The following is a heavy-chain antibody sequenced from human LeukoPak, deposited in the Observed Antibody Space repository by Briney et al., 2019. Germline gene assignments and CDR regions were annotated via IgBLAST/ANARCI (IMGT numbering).Heavy chain of an antibody. J-gene: IGHJ4*02. D-gene: IGHD1-14*01. Sequence: GSLRLSCAASGFTFSSYAMSWVRQAPGKGLEWIGEINHSGSTNYNPSLKSRVTISVDTSKNQFSLKLSSVTAADTAVYYCARDHGLPGYFDYWGQGTLVTVSS. CDR3: ARDHGLPGYFDY. CDR2: INHSGST. V-gene: IGHV4-34*01. CDR1: GFTFSSYA.